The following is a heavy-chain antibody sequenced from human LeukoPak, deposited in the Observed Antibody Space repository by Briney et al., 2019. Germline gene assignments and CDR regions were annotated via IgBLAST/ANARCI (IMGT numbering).Heavy chain of an antibody. CDR1: GGSFSGYY. V-gene: IGHV4-34*01. J-gene: IGHJ4*02. CDR2: INHSGST. D-gene: IGHD6-13*01. Sequence: SETLSLTCAVYGGSFSGYYWSWIRQPPGKGLEWIGEINHSGSTNYNPSLKSRVTISVDTSKNQFSLKLSSVTAADTAVYYRARVADSSNVPYYFDYWGQGTLVTVSS. CDR3: ARVADSSNVPYYFDY.